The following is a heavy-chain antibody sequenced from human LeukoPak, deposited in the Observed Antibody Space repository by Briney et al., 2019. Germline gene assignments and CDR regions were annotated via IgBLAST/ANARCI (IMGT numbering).Heavy chain of an antibody. Sequence: GGSLRLSCAASGFTFSSYAMSWVHQAPGKGLEWVSAISGSGGSTYYADSVKGRFTISRDNSKNTLYLQMNSLRAEDTAVYYCARAYSSSWYDYWGQGTLVTVSS. CDR3: ARAYSSSWYDY. J-gene: IGHJ4*02. D-gene: IGHD6-13*01. V-gene: IGHV3-23*01. CDR2: ISGSGGST. CDR1: GFTFSSYA.